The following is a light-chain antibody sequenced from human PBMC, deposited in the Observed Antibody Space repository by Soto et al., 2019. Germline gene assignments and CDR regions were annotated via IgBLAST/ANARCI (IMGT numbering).Light chain of an antibody. CDR2: EGS. J-gene: IGLJ1*01. V-gene: IGLV2-23*01. CDR1: SSDVGSYNL. Sequence: QSVLTQPASVSASPGQSITISCTGTSSDVGSYNLVSWYQHHPGKAPKLMIYEGSKRPSGVSNRFSVSKSGNTTSLTISGLQAGDGAVYYCCPYEGGSTGYVLGNGTKVPVL. CDR3: CPYEGGSTGYV.